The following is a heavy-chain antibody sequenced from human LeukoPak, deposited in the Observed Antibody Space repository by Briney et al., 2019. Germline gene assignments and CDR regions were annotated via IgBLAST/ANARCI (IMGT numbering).Heavy chain of an antibody. CDR2: ISGSGGST. CDR1: GFTFSSFA. J-gene: IGHJ4*02. D-gene: IGHD4-17*01. V-gene: IGHV3-23*01. CDR3: AKDLPDYGDYIEGY. Sequence: GGSLRLSCAASGFTFSSFAMSWVRRAPGKGLEWVSTISGSGGSTNYADSVKGRFAFSRDNSKNTLYLQMNSLRAEDTAVYYCAKDLPDYGDYIEGYWGQGTLVTVSS.